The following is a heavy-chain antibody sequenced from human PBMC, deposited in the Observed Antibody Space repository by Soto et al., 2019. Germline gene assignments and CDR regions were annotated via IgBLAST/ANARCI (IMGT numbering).Heavy chain of an antibody. CDR1: GFTFSSYA. J-gene: IGHJ4*02. Sequence: GGSRSISCAASGFTFSSYAMSWVRQAPGKGLEWVSTLYTDGSSYYADSVKGRFTISRDNSKNTLYLQMTSLSADDTAVYYCAREPSYYGVQWGQGALVTVSS. V-gene: IGHV3-53*01. CDR3: AREPSYYGVQ. CDR2: LYTDGSS. D-gene: IGHD3-10*01.